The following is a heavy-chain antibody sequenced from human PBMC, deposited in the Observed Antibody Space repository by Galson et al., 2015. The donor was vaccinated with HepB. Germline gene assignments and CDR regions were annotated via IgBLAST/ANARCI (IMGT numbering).Heavy chain of an antibody. Sequence: SLRLSCAASGFTFSSYEMNWVRQAPGKGLEWVSYISSSGSTIYYADSVKGRFTISRDNAKNSLYLQMNSLRAEDTAVYYCARARLPYSSSWYYFDYWGQGTLVIVSS. CDR1: GFTFSSYE. CDR3: ARARLPYSSSWYYFDY. J-gene: IGHJ4*02. V-gene: IGHV3-48*03. D-gene: IGHD6-13*01. CDR2: ISSSGSTI.